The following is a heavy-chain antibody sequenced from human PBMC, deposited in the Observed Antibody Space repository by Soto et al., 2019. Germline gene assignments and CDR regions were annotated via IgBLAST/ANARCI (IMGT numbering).Heavy chain of an antibody. Sequence: SWIRQPPGKALEWLARIDWDDDKYYSTSLKTRLTISKDTSKNQVVLTMTNMDPVDTATYYCARTLPGYCSGGSCYSCDAFDIWGQGTMVTVSS. V-gene: IGHV2-70*11. D-gene: IGHD2-15*01. CDR3: ARTLPGYCSGGSCYSCDAFDI. CDR2: IDWDDDK. J-gene: IGHJ3*02.